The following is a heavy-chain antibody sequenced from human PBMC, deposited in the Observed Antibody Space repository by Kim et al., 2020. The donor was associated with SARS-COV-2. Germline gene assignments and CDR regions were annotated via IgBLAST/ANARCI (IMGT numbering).Heavy chain of an antibody. V-gene: IGHV3-48*02. CDR1: GFTLSSYS. CDR2: ISSSSSTI. CDR3: ARDFVGGRKIVGAPGRFDY. Sequence: GGSLRLSCAASGFTLSSYSMNWVRQAPGKGLEWVSYISSSSSTIYYADSVKGRFTISRDNAKNSLYLQMNSLRDEDTAVYYCARDFVGGRKIVGAPGRFDYWGQGTLVTVSS. D-gene: IGHD1-26*01. J-gene: IGHJ4*02.